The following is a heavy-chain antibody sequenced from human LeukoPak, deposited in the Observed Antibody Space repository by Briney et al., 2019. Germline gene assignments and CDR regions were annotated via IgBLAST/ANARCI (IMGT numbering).Heavy chain of an antibody. CDR3: ARGWELDC. J-gene: IGHJ4*02. CDR1: GYSFTTYG. CDR2: ISSYNDDI. V-gene: IGHV1-18*01. Sequence: ASVKLSCKPSGYSFTTYGISWVRQAPGQGLEWMGWISSYNDDIDFEQKFQGRVTMTTDTSTSTAYMELRSLRSDDTAVYYCARGWELDCWGQGTLVTVSS. D-gene: IGHD1-26*01.